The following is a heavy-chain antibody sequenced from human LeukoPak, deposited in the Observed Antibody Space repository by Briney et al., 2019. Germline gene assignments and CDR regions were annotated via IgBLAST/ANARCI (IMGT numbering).Heavy chain of an antibody. V-gene: IGHV3-21*01. CDR1: GFTFSSYN. CDR3: ARDTEEEAYSSGADVFDY. CDR2: ISSSSSYI. Sequence: GGSLRLSCAAAGFTFSSYNMSWVRQAPGKGLEWVSSISSSSSYIYYADSVKGRFTISRDNAKNSLYLQVNSLRAEDTAIYYCARDTEEEAYSSGADVFDYWGQGTLVTVSS. D-gene: IGHD6-19*01. J-gene: IGHJ4*02.